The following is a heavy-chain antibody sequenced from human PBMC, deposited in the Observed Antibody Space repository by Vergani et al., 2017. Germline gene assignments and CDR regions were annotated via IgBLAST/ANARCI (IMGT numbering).Heavy chain of an antibody. Sequence: ELQLVESGGGLVQPGGSLRLSCAASGSTVSGNYMTWVRQAPGKGLEWVSNIYSGDETYYAGSLKGRVTISRDTSKNTLHLQINNLRVEEPAVYYFATDLRPGYCSSTSCYNPDGWFDPWGQGTLVTVSS. J-gene: IGHJ5*02. CDR1: GSTVSGNY. D-gene: IGHD2-2*02. CDR3: ATDLRPGYCSSTSCYNPDGWFDP. CDR2: IYSGDET. V-gene: IGHV3-66*02.